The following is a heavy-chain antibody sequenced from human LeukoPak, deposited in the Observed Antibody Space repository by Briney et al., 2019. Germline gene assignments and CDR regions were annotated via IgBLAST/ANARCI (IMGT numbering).Heavy chain of an antibody. D-gene: IGHD6-19*01. CDR3: AKVGGYSSEYYFDY. CDR2: ISGSGGST. CDR1: GFTFSRCA. V-gene: IGHV3-23*01. Sequence: GGSLRLSCAASGFTFSRCAMSWVRQAPGKGLEWVSGISGSGGSTYYADSVKGRFTISRDNSKNTLYLQMNSLRAEDTAIYYCAKVGGYSSEYYFDYWGQGTLSPSPQ. J-gene: IGHJ4*02.